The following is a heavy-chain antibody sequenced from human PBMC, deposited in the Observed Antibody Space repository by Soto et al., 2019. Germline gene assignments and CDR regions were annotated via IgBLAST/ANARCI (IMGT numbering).Heavy chain of an antibody. CDR2: IYWDDGE. CDR3: AHTISRWPGFRD. D-gene: IGHD6-19*01. Sequence: QITLRESGPTLVKPTQTLTLTCTFAGVSRSTTGMGVGWVRHPPGKALEWLALIYWDDGERYSPSLNNRLTITKDTSKNQVVLTLTNMDPVDTATYCCAHTISRWPGFRDWGQGTLVTVSS. V-gene: IGHV2-5*02. J-gene: IGHJ4*02. CDR1: GVSRSTTGMG.